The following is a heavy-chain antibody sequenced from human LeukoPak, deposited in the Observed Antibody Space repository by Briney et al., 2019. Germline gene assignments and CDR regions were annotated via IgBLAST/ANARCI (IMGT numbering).Heavy chain of an antibody. CDR2: IIPIFGTA. J-gene: IGHJ6*02. CDR3: AGIVVVAATPIIPNYGMGV. V-gene: IGHV1-69*13. D-gene: IGHD2-15*01. Sequence: VASVKVSCKASGGTFSSYAISWVRQAPGQGLEWMGGIIPIFGTANYAQKFQGRVTITADESTSTAYMELSSLRSEDTAVYYCAGIVVVAATPIIPNYGMGVWGQGTTVTVSS. CDR1: GGTFSSYA.